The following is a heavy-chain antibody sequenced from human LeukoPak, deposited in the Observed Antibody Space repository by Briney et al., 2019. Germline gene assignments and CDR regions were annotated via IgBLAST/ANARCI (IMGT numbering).Heavy chain of an antibody. D-gene: IGHD3-16*01. J-gene: IGHJ6*02. CDR1: GFTFSSYW. V-gene: IGHV3-7*03. CDR3: ARGGGLDV. Sequence: GGSLRLSCAASGFTFSSYWMNWARQAPGKGLEWVASINHNGNVNYYVVSVKGRFTISRDNAKNSLYLQMSNLRAEDTAVYFCARGGGLDVWGQGATVTVSS. CDR2: INHNGNVN.